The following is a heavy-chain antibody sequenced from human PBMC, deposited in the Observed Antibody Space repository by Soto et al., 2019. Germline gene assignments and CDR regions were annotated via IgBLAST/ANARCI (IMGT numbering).Heavy chain of an antibody. J-gene: IGHJ4*02. CDR2: IYYSGST. Sequence: SETLSLTCTFSGGSFLSISSYYWSWIRQPPGKGLEWIGYIYYSGSTNYNPSLKSRVTISVDTSKNQFSLKLSSVTAADTAVYCCARESQQQLVRFVDYWGQGTLVTVSS. D-gene: IGHD6-13*01. V-gene: IGHV4-59*01. CDR1: GGSFLSISSYY. CDR3: ARESQQQLVRFVDY.